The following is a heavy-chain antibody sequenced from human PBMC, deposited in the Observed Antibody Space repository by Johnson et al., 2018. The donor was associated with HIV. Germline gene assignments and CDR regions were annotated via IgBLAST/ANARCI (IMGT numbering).Heavy chain of an antibody. Sequence: QVQLVESGGGVVQPGRSLRLSCAASGFTFSSYAMHWVRQAPGKWLEWVAVISYDGSNKYYADSVKGRFTISRDNSNNTLYLQMNSLRAEDTAVYYCARETGIAVADTALTAFDIWGQGTMVTVSS. V-gene: IGHV3-30*04. CDR3: ARETGIAVADTALTAFDI. CDR2: ISYDGSNK. J-gene: IGHJ3*02. CDR1: GFTFSSYA. D-gene: IGHD6-19*01.